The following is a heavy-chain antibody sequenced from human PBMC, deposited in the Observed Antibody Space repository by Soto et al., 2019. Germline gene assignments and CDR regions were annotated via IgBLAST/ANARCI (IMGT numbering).Heavy chain of an antibody. D-gene: IGHD3-10*01. CDR1: GGPISSGTSY. J-gene: IGHJ3*01. V-gene: IGHV4-30-4*01. CDR2: IYYSGNT. CDR3: ARSMVRGAIGAFDA. Sequence: QVQLQESGPGLVKPSQTLSLTCTVSGGPISSGTSYWTWIRQAPGTGLELIGYIYYSGNTFYNPSLKSRVTISIDTSKNQFSLKLSSVTAADTAVYYCARSMVRGAIGAFDAWGQGTVVTVSS.